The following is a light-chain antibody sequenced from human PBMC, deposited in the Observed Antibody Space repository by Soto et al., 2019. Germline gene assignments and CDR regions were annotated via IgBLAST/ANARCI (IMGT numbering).Light chain of an antibody. V-gene: IGKV3-20*01. CDR1: QSVNSR. Sequence: IVLTQSPGTLSLSPGERATLSCRASQSVNSRLAWYQHKPGQAPRLLISGASSRATGIPDRFSGSGSATDFTLTISRLEPEDFALYYCQQYGRSPITFGQGARLE. J-gene: IGKJ5*01. CDR3: QQYGRSPIT. CDR2: GAS.